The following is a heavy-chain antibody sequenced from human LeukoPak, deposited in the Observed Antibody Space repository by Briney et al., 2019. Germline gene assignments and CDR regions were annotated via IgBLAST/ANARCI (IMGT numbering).Heavy chain of an antibody. CDR3: ARGPGEPDY. J-gene: IGHJ4*02. CDR2: INPNSGGT. CDR1: GYTFTSYD. V-gene: IGHV1-2*02. Sequence: VKVSCKASGYTFTSYDINWVRQATGQGLEWMGWINPNSGGTNYAQKFQGRVTMTRDTSISTAYMELSRLRSDDTAVYYCARGPGEPDYWGQGTLVTVSS. D-gene: IGHD3-16*01.